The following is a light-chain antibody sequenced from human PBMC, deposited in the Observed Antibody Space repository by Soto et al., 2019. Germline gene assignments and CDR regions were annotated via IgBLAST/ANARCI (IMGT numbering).Light chain of an antibody. Sequence: DIQMTQSPSSLSASVGDRVTITCRASQSIRNYLNWYQQKPGKAPKLLIDFASSLQSGVPSRFSGSGSWTDFTLTITSLQPADFAIYYCQQTYNTPLTFVGGTKVEIK. CDR2: FAS. J-gene: IGKJ4*01. CDR3: QQTYNTPLT. CDR1: QSIRNY. V-gene: IGKV1-39*01.